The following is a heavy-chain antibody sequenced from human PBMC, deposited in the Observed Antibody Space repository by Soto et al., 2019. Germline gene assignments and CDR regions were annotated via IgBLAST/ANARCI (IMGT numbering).Heavy chain of an antibody. J-gene: IGHJ3*02. CDR1: GFTFSGSA. D-gene: IGHD3-16*01. Sequence: GGSLRLSCAASGFTFSGSAMHWVRQASGKGLEWVGRIRSKANSYATAYAASVKGRFTISRDDSKNTAYLQMNSLKTEDTAVYYCTRLMIPRAFDIWGQGTMVTVSS. CDR2: IRSKANSYAT. V-gene: IGHV3-73*01. CDR3: TRLMIPRAFDI.